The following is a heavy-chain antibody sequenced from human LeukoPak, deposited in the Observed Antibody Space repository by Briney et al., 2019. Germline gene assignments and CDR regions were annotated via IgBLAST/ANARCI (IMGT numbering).Heavy chain of an antibody. CDR3: ARTLHSSSSVPFWFDP. J-gene: IGHJ5*02. V-gene: IGHV4-39*07. CDR1: GGSISSSSYY. Sequence: SETLSLTCTVSGGSISSSSYYWGWIRQPPGKGLEWIGSIYYSGSTYYNPSLKSRVTISVDTSKNQFSLKLSSVTAADTAVYYCARTLHSSSSVPFWFDPWGQGTLVTVSS. CDR2: IYYSGST. D-gene: IGHD6-6*01.